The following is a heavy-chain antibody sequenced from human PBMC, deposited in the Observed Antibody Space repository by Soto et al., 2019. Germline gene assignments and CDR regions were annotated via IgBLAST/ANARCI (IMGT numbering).Heavy chain of an antibody. D-gene: IGHD2-15*01. Sequence: GASVKVSCKASGYTFTSYYMHWVRQAPGQGLEWMGIINPSGGSTSYAQKFQGRVTMTRDTSTSTVYMELSSLRSEDTAVYYCARSLGVVVAATPHDAFDIWGQGTMVTVS. V-gene: IGHV1-46*03. J-gene: IGHJ3*02. CDR2: INPSGGST. CDR3: ARSLGVVVAATPHDAFDI. CDR1: GYTFTSYY.